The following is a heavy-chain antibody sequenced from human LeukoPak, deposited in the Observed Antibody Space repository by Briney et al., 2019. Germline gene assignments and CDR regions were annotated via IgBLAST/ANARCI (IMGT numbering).Heavy chain of an antibody. CDR3: AKTGGPWD. J-gene: IGHJ4*02. CDR1: GLTVGSSF. CDR2: IFSDGTT. V-gene: IGHV3-53*01. D-gene: IGHD7-27*01. Sequence: QSGGSLRPSCAAPGLTVGSSFLTWVGQAPGKGLEWVSVIFSDGTTYYTDSVKGRFTISRDNSKNTLYLQLNSLSAEDTAVYYCAKTGGPWDWGQGTLVTVSS.